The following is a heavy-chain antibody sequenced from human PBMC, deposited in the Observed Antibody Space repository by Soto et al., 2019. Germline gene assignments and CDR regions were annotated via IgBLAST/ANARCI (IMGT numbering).Heavy chain of an antibody. Sequence: GASVKVSCKASGYTFTGYYMHWVRQAPGQGLEWMGWINPNSGGTNYAQKFQGWVTMTRDTSISTAYMELSRLRSDDTAVYYCARETPHTGSYGASDAFDIWGQGTMVTVSS. CDR3: ARETPHTGSYGASDAFDI. CDR1: GYTFTGYY. D-gene: IGHD1-26*01. J-gene: IGHJ3*02. V-gene: IGHV1-2*04. CDR2: INPNSGGT.